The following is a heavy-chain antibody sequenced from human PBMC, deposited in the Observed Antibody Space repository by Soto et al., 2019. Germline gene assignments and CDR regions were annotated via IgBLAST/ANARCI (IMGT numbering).Heavy chain of an antibody. J-gene: IGHJ4*02. V-gene: IGHV1-45*02. D-gene: IGHD1-26*01. Sequence: QMQLVQSGAEVKKTGSSVTVSCKALGNTFTYRYLHWVRQAPGQALEWMGWITTFSGDVHYEQKFQERVTITRDRSINTAYMQMNSLRSEDTSMYFCAGGGAGSGPFTWELPDHWGQGTLVTVSS. CDR2: ITTFSGDV. CDR3: AGGGAGSGPFTWELPDH. CDR1: GNTFTYRY.